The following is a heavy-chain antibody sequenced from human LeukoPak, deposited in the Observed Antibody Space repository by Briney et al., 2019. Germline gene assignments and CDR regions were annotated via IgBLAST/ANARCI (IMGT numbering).Heavy chain of an antibody. CDR1: GCSFSSYW. V-gene: IGHV5-51*01. CDR3: ASAYYYDSSGNFDY. Sequence: GESLKISCKTSGCSFSSYWIGWVRQMPGKGLEWLGIIYPGDSDTRYSPSFQGQVTISADKSISTAYLQWSSLKASDTAMYYCASAYYYDSSGNFDYWGQGTLVTVSS. D-gene: IGHD3-22*01. CDR2: IYPGDSDT. J-gene: IGHJ4*02.